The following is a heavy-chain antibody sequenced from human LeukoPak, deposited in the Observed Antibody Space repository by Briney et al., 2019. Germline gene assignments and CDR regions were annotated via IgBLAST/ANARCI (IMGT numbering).Heavy chain of an antibody. D-gene: IGHD6-19*01. V-gene: IGHV4-59*08. CDR1: GGSISNYC. Sequence: SETLSLTCTVSGGSISNYCWSWIRQPPGKGLEWIGYIYYSGSTNYNPSLKSRVTISVDTSKNQFSLNLSSVTAADTAVYYCARRGRSSGWFYHFDSWGQGTLVTVSS. J-gene: IGHJ4*02. CDR2: IYYSGST. CDR3: ARRGRSSGWFYHFDS.